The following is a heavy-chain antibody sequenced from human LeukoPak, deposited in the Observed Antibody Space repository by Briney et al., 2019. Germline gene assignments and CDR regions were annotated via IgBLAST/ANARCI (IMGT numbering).Heavy chain of an antibody. J-gene: IGHJ4*02. V-gene: IGHV1-2*04. Sequence: ASVKVSCKASGYTFTGYYMHWVRQAPGQGLEWMGWINPNSGGTNYAQKFQGWVTMTRDTSISTAYMELSSLRSEDTAVYYCLGIAAAGTEDFDYWGQGTLVTVSS. CDR1: GYTFTGYY. CDR3: LGIAAAGTEDFDY. CDR2: INPNSGGT. D-gene: IGHD6-13*01.